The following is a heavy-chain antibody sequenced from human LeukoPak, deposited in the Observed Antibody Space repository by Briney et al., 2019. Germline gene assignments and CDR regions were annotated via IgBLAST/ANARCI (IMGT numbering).Heavy chain of an antibody. D-gene: IGHD6-13*01. CDR3: ARDGGLKNIAAALDY. J-gene: IGHJ4*02. V-gene: IGHV4-61*09. CDR1: GGSISSGSYY. CDR2: IYTSGST. Sequence: PSETLSLTCTVSGGSISSGSYYWSWIRQPAGKGLEWIGHIYTSGSTNYNPSLKTRVTISVDTSKNQFSLKLSSVTAADTAVYYCARDGGLKNIAAALDYWGQGTLVTVSS.